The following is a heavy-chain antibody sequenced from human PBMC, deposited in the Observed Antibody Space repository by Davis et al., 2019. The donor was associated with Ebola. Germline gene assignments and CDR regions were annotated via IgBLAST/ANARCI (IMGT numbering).Heavy chain of an antibody. V-gene: IGHV1-8*01. CDR2: MNPNSGNT. CDR3: ARRLGSGYQEDAFDI. J-gene: IGHJ3*02. Sequence: AASVKVSCKASGYTFTSYDINWVRQATGQGLEWMGWMNPNSGNTGYAQKFQGRVTMTRNTSISTAYMELRSLRSDDTAVYYCARRLGSGYQEDAFDIWGQGTMVTVSS. D-gene: IGHD3-22*01. CDR1: GYTFTSYD.